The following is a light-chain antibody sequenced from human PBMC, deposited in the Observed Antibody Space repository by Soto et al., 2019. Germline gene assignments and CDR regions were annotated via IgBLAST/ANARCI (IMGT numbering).Light chain of an antibody. CDR3: QQYSASLPT. CDR1: QSASSS. CDR2: GAS. Sequence: EIVLTQSPGTLSLSPGERATLSCRASQSASSSLAWYQQKPGQAPRLLIYGASSRATGIPDRFSGSGSGTDFTLTISRREPEDFAVYYCQQYSASLPTFGGGTKV. J-gene: IGKJ4*01. V-gene: IGKV3-20*01.